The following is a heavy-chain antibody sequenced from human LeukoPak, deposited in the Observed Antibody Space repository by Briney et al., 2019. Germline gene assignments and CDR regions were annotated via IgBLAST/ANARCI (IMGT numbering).Heavy chain of an antibody. V-gene: IGHV4-34*01. Sequence: SPSETLSLTCAVYGGSFSGYYWSWIRQPPGKGLEWIGEINHSGSTNYNPSLKSRVTISVDTSKNQFSLKLSSVTAADTAVYYCARGRGYSSSWSPQYYYYYYGMDVWGQGTTVTVSS. J-gene: IGHJ6*02. CDR2: INHSGST. D-gene: IGHD6-13*01. CDR1: GGSFSGYY. CDR3: ARGRGYSSSWSPQYYYYYYGMDV.